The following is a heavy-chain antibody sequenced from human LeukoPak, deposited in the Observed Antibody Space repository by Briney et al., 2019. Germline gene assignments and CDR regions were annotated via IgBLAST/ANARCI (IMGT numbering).Heavy chain of an antibody. CDR1: GFTFSTYW. V-gene: IGHV3-7*04. Sequence: GGSLRLSCAASGFTFSTYWMSWVRQAPGKGLEWVANIKQDGSEKHYVDSVKGRFTISKDNAKNSLYLQMNSLRAEDAAVYYGAREEWFFDYWGQGTLVTVSS. CDR3: AREEWFFDY. CDR2: IKQDGSEK. D-gene: IGHD3-3*01. J-gene: IGHJ4*02.